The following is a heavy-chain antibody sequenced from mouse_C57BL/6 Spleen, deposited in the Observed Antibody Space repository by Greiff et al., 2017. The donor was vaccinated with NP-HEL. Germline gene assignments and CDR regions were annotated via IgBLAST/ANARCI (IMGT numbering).Heavy chain of an antibody. V-gene: IGHV1-50*01. CDR3: ARTDSNRGYYYAMDY. D-gene: IGHD2-5*01. Sequence: QVQLQQPGAELVKPGASVKLSCKASGYTFTSYWMQWVKQRPGQGLEWIGEIDPSDSYTNYNQKFKGKATLTVDTSSSTAYMQLSSLTSEDSAVYYCARTDSNRGYYYAMDYWGQGTSVTVSS. J-gene: IGHJ4*01. CDR2: IDPSDSYT. CDR1: GYTFTSYW.